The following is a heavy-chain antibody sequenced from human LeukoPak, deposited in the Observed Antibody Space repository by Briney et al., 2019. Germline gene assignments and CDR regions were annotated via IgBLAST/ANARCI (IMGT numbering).Heavy chain of an antibody. CDR3: AREVRYSGSPHFDY. V-gene: IGHV4-59*01. D-gene: IGHD1-26*01. CDR1: GAALSEYY. CDR2: IYYSGST. Sequence: PSETLSLICAVYGAALSEYYWSWIPQSPRKGLEWIGYIYYSGSTNYNPSLKSRVTISVDTSKNQFSLKLSSVTAADTAVYYCAREVRYSGSPHFDYWGQGTLVTVSS. J-gene: IGHJ4*02.